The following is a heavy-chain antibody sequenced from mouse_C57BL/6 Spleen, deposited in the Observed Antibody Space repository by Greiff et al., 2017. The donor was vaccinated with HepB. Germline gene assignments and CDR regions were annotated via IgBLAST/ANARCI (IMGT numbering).Heavy chain of an antibody. D-gene: IGHD2-4*01. CDR2: ILPGSGST. V-gene: IGHV1-9*01. CDR3: ARWDYDYDARSFFDY. Sequence: QVQLKQSGAELMKPGASVKLSCKATGYTFTGYWIEWVKQRPGHGLEWIGEILPGSGSTNYNEKFKGKATFTADTSSNTAYMQLSSLTTEDSAIYYCARWDYDYDARSFFDYWGQGTTLTVSS. CDR1: GYTFTGYW. J-gene: IGHJ2*01.